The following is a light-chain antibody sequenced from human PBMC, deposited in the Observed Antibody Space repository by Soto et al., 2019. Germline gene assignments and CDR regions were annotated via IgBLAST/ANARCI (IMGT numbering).Light chain of an antibody. CDR3: SSYTSSSTPYA. CDR2: DVT. Sequence: QTVLNHPASVSGAPGQSLTISYTGTSSDIGDYYYVSWYQHHPGKAPKLLMYDVTNRPSGVSNRFSGSKSGNTASLTISGLHAVDEADYYRSSYTSSSTPYAFGTGTKVTVL. CDR1: SSDIGDYYY. J-gene: IGLJ1*01. V-gene: IGLV2-14*03.